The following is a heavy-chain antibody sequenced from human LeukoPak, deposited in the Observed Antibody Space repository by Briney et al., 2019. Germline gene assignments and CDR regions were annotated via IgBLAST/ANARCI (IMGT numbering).Heavy chain of an antibody. D-gene: IGHD2-15*01. Sequence: GGSLRLSCAASGFTFSNYAMSWVRQAPGKGLEWVSAISGSGGSTYYADSVKGRFTISRDNSKNTLYLQMDSLRAEDTAVYYCAKAAGPRYYYYGMDVWGQGTTVTVSS. J-gene: IGHJ6*02. V-gene: IGHV3-23*01. CDR1: GFTFSNYA. CDR3: AKAAGPRYYYYGMDV. CDR2: ISGSGGST.